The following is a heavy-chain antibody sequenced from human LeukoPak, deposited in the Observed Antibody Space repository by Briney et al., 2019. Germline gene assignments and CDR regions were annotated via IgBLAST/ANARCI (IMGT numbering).Heavy chain of an antibody. Sequence: PGGSLRFSCAASGFTFSSYAMTWVRQAPGKGLEWVSVISAGGGSTYYAGSVKGRFTISRDNSMNTLYLQMNSLRAEDTAVYYCAKAHSSSSWFFAYWGQGTLVTVSS. CDR2: ISAGGGST. CDR3: AKAHSSSSWFFAY. J-gene: IGHJ4*02. D-gene: IGHD6-13*01. CDR1: GFTFSSYA. V-gene: IGHV3-23*01.